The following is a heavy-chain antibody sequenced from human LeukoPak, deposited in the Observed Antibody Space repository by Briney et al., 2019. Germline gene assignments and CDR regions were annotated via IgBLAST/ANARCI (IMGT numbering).Heavy chain of an antibody. Sequence: SETLSLTCAVYGGSFSGYYWSWIRQPPGKGLEWIGEINHSGSTNYNPSLKSRVTISVDTSKNQFSLKLSSVTAADTAVYYCARWVYGDYALPRFDPWGQGTLVTVSS. D-gene: IGHD4-17*01. V-gene: IGHV4-34*01. CDR1: GGSFSGYY. J-gene: IGHJ5*02. CDR2: INHSGST. CDR3: ARWVYGDYALPRFDP.